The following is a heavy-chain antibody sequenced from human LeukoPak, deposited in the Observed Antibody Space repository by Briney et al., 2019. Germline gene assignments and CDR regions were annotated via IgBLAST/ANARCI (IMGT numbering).Heavy chain of an antibody. CDR1: GFTFSSYA. J-gene: IGHJ4*02. D-gene: IGHD5/OR15-5a*01. V-gene: IGHV3-7*01. Sequence: GGSLRLSCAASGFTFSSYAMSWVRQAPGKPLEWVATIRQDGNTKYYLDSVKGRFIISRDNARNSLSLQMDSLRVEDTAVYYCARLSGGSTIYDYWGQGTLVTVSS. CDR2: IRQDGNTK. CDR3: ARLSGGSTIYDY.